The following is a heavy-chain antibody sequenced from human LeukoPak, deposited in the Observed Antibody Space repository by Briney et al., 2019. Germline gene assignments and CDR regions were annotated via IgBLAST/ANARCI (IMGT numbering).Heavy chain of an antibody. V-gene: IGHV3-23*01. D-gene: IGHD1-26*01. CDR1: GFTFSSYA. Sequence: GGSLRLSCAASGFTFSSYAMSWVRQAPGKGLEWVSAISGSGGSTYYADSVKGRFTISRDDSKNTLYLQMNSLRAEDTAVYYCASPPYRGSETHGFDYWGQGTLVTVSS. J-gene: IGHJ4*02. CDR2: ISGSGGST. CDR3: ASPPYRGSETHGFDY.